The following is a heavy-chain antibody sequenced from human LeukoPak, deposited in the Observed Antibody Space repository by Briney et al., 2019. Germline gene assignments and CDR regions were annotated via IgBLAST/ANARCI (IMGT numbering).Heavy chain of an antibody. CDR3: GKAMITFGGVIVQPDY. CDR2: IRYDGSNK. CDR1: GFTFSSYG. Sequence: GGSLRLSCAASGFTFSSYGMHWARQAPGKGLEWAAFIRYDGSNKYYADSVKGRFTISRDNSKNTLYLQMNSLRAEDTAVYYCGKAMITFGGVIVQPDYWGQGTLVTVSS. D-gene: IGHD3-16*02. V-gene: IGHV3-30*02. J-gene: IGHJ4*02.